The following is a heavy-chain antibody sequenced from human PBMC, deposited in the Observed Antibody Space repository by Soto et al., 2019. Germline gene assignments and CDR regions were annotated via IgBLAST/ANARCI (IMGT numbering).Heavy chain of an antibody. CDR1: GFTFSSYA. V-gene: IGHV3-30-3*01. CDR2: ISYDGSNK. D-gene: IGHD3-3*01. Sequence: GGSLRLSCAASGFTFSSYAMHWVRQAPGKGLEWVAVISYDGSNKYYADSVKGRFTISRDNSKNTLYLQMNSLRAEDTAVYYCARDADTPYYDFWSGYYSGYYYYGMDVWGQGTTVTVSS. J-gene: IGHJ6*02. CDR3: ARDADTPYYDFWSGYYSGYYYYGMDV.